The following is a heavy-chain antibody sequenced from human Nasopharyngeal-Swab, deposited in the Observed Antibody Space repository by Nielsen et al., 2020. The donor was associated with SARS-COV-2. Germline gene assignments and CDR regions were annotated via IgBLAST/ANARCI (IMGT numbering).Heavy chain of an antibody. CDR2: MSSTTGTI. Sequence: GESLKISCAASGFTFSDYSMSWIRQAPGKGPECVSFMSSTTGTIYYADSVKGRFTISRDNAKSSLYLQMKSLRAEDTAVYYCARGQDGAAAALWGQGTLVTVSS. V-gene: IGHV3-11*04. J-gene: IGHJ4*02. CDR1: GFTFSDYS. CDR3: ARGQDGAAAAL. D-gene: IGHD6-13*01.